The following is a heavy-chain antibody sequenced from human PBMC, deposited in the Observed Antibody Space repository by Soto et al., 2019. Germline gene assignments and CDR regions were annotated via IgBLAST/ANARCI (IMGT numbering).Heavy chain of an antibody. D-gene: IGHD2-8*01. V-gene: IGHV4-39*01. J-gene: IGHJ6*02. CDR2: AYCSGMT. CDR1: GDSIRSGIYY. CDR3: ERLPDEGVIAGGAMDV. Sequence: SETLSLTCTVSGDSIRSGIYYWGWIRQPPGKGLEWIGSAYCSGMTHYGPSLRGRVTISVDTSKNQFSLRLSSVSAADTANYHCERLPDEGVIAGGAMDVWGQGSTAT.